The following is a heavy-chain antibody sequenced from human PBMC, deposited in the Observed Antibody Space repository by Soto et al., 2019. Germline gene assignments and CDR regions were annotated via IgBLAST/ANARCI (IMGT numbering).Heavy chain of an antibody. D-gene: IGHD3-10*01. V-gene: IGHV4-31*03. CDR3: ARVFYGSGHHFDY. CDR2: IYYSGST. Sequence: SETLSLTCTVSGGSISSGGYYWSWIRQHPGKGLEWIGYIYYSGSTYYNPSLKSRVTISVDTSRNQFSLKLSSVTAADTAVYYCARVFYGSGHHFDYWGQGTLVTVSS. J-gene: IGHJ4*02. CDR1: GGSISSGGYY.